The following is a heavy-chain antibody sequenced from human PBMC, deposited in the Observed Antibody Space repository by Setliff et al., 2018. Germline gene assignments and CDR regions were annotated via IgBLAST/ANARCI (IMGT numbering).Heavy chain of an antibody. D-gene: IGHD3-3*01. CDR3: ARRVAIFGVVLLNWFDP. CDR1: GGAISSGDYY. J-gene: IGHJ5*02. CDR2: THTSGRT. Sequence: SETLSLTCTVSGGAISSGDYYWTWIQQPAGKGLEWIGHTHTSGRTNYNPSLKSRVTISVDTSKNQFSLNLSSVTAEDTAVYYCARRVAIFGVVLLNWFDPWGQGTLVTVSS. V-gene: IGHV4-61*09.